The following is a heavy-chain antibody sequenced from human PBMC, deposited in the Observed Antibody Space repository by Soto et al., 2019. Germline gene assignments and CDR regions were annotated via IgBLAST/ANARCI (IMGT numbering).Heavy chain of an antibody. D-gene: IGHD2-2*01. Sequence: QVQLQESGPGLVKPSQTLSLTCTVSGGSISSGGYYWSWIRQHPGKGLEWIGYIYYSGSTYYNPALKSRVTISGDTSKNQCSLKLSSVTAADKAVYYCARGEQGAIYYYYGMDVWGQGTTVTVSS. CDR1: GGSISSGGYY. V-gene: IGHV4-31*03. CDR2: IYYSGST. J-gene: IGHJ6*02. CDR3: ARGEQGAIYYYYGMDV.